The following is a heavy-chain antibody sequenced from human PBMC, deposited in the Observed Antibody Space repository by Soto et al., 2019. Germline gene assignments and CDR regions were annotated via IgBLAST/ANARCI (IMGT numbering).Heavy chain of an antibody. D-gene: IGHD2-2*01. J-gene: IGHJ6*03. CDR3: ARARPLYCSCTSCYGGRYYMAG. CDR2: INHSGST. CDR1: GGSFSGYY. Sequence: QVQLQQWGAGLLKPSETLSLTCAVYGGSFSGYYWSWIRQPPGKGLEWIGEINHSGSTNYNPSLKSRVTISVDTSKVQFSLKLSSVTAADTAVYYCARARPLYCSCTSCYGGRYYMAGWGKGTTVTVSS. V-gene: IGHV4-34*01.